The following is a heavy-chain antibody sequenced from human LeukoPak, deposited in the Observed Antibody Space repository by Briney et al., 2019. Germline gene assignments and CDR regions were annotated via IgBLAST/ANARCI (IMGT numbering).Heavy chain of an antibody. Sequence: GSSVKVSCKASGGTFSSYAISWVRQARGQGLEWMGGIIPIFSTANYAQKFQGRVTITADESTRTADMELSSLRSEDTAVYYCARPQVGADAPRGTYYYYMDVWGKGTTVTVSS. CDR1: GGTFSSYA. J-gene: IGHJ6*03. D-gene: IGHD1-26*01. CDR2: IIPIFSTA. CDR3: ARPQVGADAPRGTYYYYMDV. V-gene: IGHV1-69*01.